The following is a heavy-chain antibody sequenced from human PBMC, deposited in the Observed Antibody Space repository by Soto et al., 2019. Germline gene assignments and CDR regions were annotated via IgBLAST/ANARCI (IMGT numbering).Heavy chain of an antibody. D-gene: IGHD4-17*01. Sequence: EVQLLESGGGLVQAGGSLRLSCAASGFIFSSYAMSGVRQAPGRGLEWVSSISGSGGSTYRADSVKGRFTISRDNSKNTLYLQMNSLRAEDTAVYYCAKRNGDYDYPDYWGQGTLVTVSS. CDR2: ISGSGGST. CDR1: GFIFSSYA. J-gene: IGHJ4*02. V-gene: IGHV3-23*01. CDR3: AKRNGDYDYPDY.